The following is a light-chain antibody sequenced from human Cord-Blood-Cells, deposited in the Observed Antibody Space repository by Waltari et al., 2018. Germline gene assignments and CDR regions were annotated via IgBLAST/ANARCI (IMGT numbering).Light chain of an antibody. CDR3: QQYNNWLMYT. Sequence: EIVMTPYPATLSVSPGERATLSCRASQSVSSNFAWYQQKPGQAPRLLIYGASTRATGIPARFSGSGSGIEFTLTISSLHSEDFAVYYCQQYNNWLMYTFVQGTKLEIK. CDR1: QSVSSN. J-gene: IGKJ2*01. CDR2: GAS. V-gene: IGKV3-15*01.